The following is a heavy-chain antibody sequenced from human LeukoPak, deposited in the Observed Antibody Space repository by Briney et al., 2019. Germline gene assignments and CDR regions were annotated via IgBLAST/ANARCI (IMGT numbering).Heavy chain of an antibody. D-gene: IGHD6-6*01. CDR2: INPIFGTT. CDR1: GGTFSSYA. Sequence: SVKVSCKASGGTFSSYAISWVRQAPGQGLEWMGRINPIFGTTNYAQKFQGRVTITTDESTSTAYMELSSLRSEDTAVYYCARGSRYYFDYWGQGTLVTLSS. CDR3: ARGSRYYFDY. V-gene: IGHV1-69*05. J-gene: IGHJ4*02.